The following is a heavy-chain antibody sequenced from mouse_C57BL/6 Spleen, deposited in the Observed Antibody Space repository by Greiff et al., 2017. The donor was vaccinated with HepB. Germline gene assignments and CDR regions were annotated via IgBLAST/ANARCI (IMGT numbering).Heavy chain of an antibody. V-gene: IGHV7-3*01. J-gene: IGHJ2*01. CDR3: ARHPAFFFDY. CDR1: GFTFTDYY. Sequence: EVQVVESGGGLVQPGGSLSLSCAASGFTFTDYYMSWVRQPPGKALEWLGFIRNKANGYTTEYSASVKGRFTISRDNSQSILYLQMNALRAEDSATYYCARHPAFFFDYWGQGTTLTVSS. D-gene: IGHD1-2*01. CDR2: IRNKANGYTT.